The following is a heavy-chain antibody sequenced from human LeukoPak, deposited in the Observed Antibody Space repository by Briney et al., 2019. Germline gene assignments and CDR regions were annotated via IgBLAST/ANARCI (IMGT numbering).Heavy chain of an antibody. V-gene: IGHV3-9*01. CDR2: ISWNSGSI. CDR1: GFTFDDYA. D-gene: IGHD3-10*01. Sequence: PGGSLRLSCAASGFTFDDYAMHWVRQAPGKGLEWVSGISWNSGSIGYADSVKGRFTISRDNAKNSLYLQMNSLRAEDTALYYCAKDISVGSGSYYYYYYYGMDVWGQGTTVTVSS. CDR3: AKDISVGSGSYYYYYYYGMDV. J-gene: IGHJ6*02.